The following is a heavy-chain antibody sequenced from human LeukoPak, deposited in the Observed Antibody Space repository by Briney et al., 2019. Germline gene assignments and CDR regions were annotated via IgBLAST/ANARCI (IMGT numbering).Heavy chain of an antibody. J-gene: IGHJ3*02. CDR3: ARKTYYYDSSGYAERGAFDI. D-gene: IGHD3-22*01. Sequence: ASVKVSCKASGYIFTSYDISWVRQAPGQGLEWMGWISAYNRNTNYVQKFQGRVTMTTDTSTSTAYMELRSLRSDDTAVYYCARKTYYYDSSGYAERGAFDIWGQGTMVTVSS. CDR2: ISAYNRNT. V-gene: IGHV1-18*01. CDR1: GYIFTSYD.